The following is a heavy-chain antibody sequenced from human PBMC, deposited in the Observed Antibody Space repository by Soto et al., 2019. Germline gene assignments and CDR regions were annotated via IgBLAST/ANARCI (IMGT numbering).Heavy chain of an antibody. CDR3: ARASYDVLAGYPHGLDV. V-gene: IGHV3-13*05. CDR1: GFTFSTYD. CDR2: IGTAGDP. Sequence: EVQLVESGGGLVQPGGSLRLSCAASGFTFSTYDMHWVRQATGKGLEWVSAIGTAGDPYYPGSVKGRFTISRENVKNSLYLQMNSLRAGDTAVYYCARASYDVLAGYPHGLDVWGQGTTVTVSS. D-gene: IGHD3-9*01. J-gene: IGHJ6*02.